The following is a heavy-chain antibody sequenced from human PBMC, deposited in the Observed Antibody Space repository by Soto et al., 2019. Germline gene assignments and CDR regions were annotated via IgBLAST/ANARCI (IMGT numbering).Heavy chain of an antibody. CDR3: ARQRTTVVTQAYFDN. J-gene: IGHJ4*02. CDR1: GESISSSSYY. CDR2: IYYSGRT. D-gene: IGHD2-21*02. Sequence: SETLSLTCIVSGESISSSSYYWGWIRQPPGKGLEWIGSIYYSGRTYYNPSFKSRVTISIDTSKNQLSLKLSSVTATDTAVYYCARQRTTVVTQAYFDNWGQGALVTVSS. V-gene: IGHV4-39*01.